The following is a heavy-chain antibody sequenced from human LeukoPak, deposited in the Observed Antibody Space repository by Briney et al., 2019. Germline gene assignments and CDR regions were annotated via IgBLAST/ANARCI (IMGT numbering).Heavy chain of an antibody. J-gene: IGHJ3*02. D-gene: IGHD2-2*01. Sequence: PGGSLRLSCAASGFTFSSYSMNWVRQAPGKGLEWVSSISSSSSYIYYADSVKGRFTISRDNAKNSLYLQMNSLRAEDTAVYYCAKDSGTSCYSPSHIWGQGTMVTVSS. CDR2: ISSSSSYI. CDR3: AKDSGTSCYSPSHI. CDR1: GFTFSSYS. V-gene: IGHV3-21*04.